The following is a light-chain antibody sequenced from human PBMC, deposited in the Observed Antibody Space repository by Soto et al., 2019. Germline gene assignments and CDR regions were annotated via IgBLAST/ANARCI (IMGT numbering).Light chain of an antibody. J-gene: IGKJ4*01. CDR2: KAS. CDR1: QSISSW. V-gene: IGKV1-5*03. Sequence: DIQMTQSPSTLSASVGDRVTITCRASQSISSWLAWYQQKPGKAPKLLIYKASSLESGVPSRFSGSGSGTEFTLTISSLQPDDFATYYCQQYNSYSSFGGETKVDIK. CDR3: QQYNSYSS.